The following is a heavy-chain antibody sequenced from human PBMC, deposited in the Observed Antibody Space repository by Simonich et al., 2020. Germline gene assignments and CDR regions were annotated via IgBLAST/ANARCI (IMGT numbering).Heavy chain of an antibody. Sequence: QVQLVQSGAEVKKPGASVKVSCKASGYTFTGYYMHWVRQAPGQGLEGMGLINPNKGGTNDAQKLQGRGTMTRDTSISTAYMELSRLRSDDTAVYYCARNGLVGILKAFDIWGQGTMVTVSS. V-gene: IGHV1-2*02. J-gene: IGHJ3*02. CDR3: ARNGLVGILKAFDI. D-gene: IGHD2-21*01. CDR1: GYTFTGYY. CDR2: INPNKGGT.